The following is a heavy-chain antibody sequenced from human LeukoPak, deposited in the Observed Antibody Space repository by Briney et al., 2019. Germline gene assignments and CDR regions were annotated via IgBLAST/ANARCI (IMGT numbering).Heavy chain of an antibody. V-gene: IGHV5-51*01. CDR3: ARMTSRITPCNF. D-gene: IGHD1-14*01. Sequence: GESLKISCKGSGYSFTSYWIGWVRQLPGKGLEWMGIIYPGDSDTKYSPSFQGQVTISADKSISTAYLQWNSLKASDTAMYYCARMTSRITPCNFWGQGTLVTVSS. CDR1: GYSFTSYW. CDR2: IYPGDSDT. J-gene: IGHJ4*02.